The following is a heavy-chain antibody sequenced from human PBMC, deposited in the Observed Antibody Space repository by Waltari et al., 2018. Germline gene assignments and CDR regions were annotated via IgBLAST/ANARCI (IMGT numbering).Heavy chain of an antibody. CDR2: IYYSGST. J-gene: IGHJ4*02. D-gene: IGHD1-26*01. Sequence: QLQLQESGPGLVKPSETLSLTCTVSGGSISSSSYYWGWIRQPPGKGLEWIGSIYYSGSTYYNPSLKSRDTISVDTSKNQFSLKLSSVTAADTAVYYCARDRKTPSGSHPQDYWGQGTLVTVSS. CDR1: GGSISSSSYY. V-gene: IGHV4-39*07. CDR3: ARDRKTPSGSHPQDY.